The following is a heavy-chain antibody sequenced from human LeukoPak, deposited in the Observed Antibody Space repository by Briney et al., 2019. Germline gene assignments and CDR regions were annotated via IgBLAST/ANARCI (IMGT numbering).Heavy chain of an antibody. CDR1: GGSFSGYY. CDR3: ARHLSLRRYYDSSGYYGY. Sequence: SETLSLTCAVYGGSFSGYYCSWVRQPPGKGLEWIGEINHSGSTNYNPSLKSRVTISVDTSKNQFSLKLSSVTAADTAVYYCARHLSLRRYYDSSGYYGYWGQGTLVTVSS. CDR2: INHSGST. D-gene: IGHD3-22*01. V-gene: IGHV4-34*01. J-gene: IGHJ4*02.